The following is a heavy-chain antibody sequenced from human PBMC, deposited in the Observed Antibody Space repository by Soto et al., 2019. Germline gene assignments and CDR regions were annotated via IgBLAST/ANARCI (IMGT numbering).Heavy chain of an antibody. J-gene: IGHJ6*02. CDR2: IFYSGTT. CDR1: GDSISSADYY. CDR3: ARDLWVEPELYYYVMDV. Sequence: SETLSLTCTVSGDSISSADYYWSWIRQTPGKGLEWIGHIFYSGTTYYNPSLKSRLTISVDTSKNHFSLRLTSVTAADTAVYYCARDLWVEPELYYYVMDVWGQVTTVTFSS. V-gene: IGHV4-30-4*01. D-gene: IGHD1-1*01.